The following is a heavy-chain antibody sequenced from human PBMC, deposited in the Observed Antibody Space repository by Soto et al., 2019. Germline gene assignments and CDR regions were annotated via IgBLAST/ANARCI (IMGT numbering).Heavy chain of an antibody. CDR3: ARQRTNWNYGYDAFDI. CDR2: IYYSGST. Sequence: PSETLSLTCTVSGGSISSSSYYWGWIRQPPGKGLEWIGSIYYSGSTYYNPSLKSRVTISVDTSKNQFSLKLSSVTAADTAVYYCARQRTNWNYGYDAFDIWGQGTMVPVAS. V-gene: IGHV4-39*01. J-gene: IGHJ3*02. D-gene: IGHD1-7*01. CDR1: GGSISSSSYY.